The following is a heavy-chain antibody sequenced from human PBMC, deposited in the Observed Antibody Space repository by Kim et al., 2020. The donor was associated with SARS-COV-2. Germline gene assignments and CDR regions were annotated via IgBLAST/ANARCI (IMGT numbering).Heavy chain of an antibody. CDR2: IYYSGST. Sequence: SETLSLTCTVSGGSISSGGYYWSWIRQHPGKGLEWIGYIYYSGSTYYNPSLKSRVTISVDTSKNQFSLKLSSVTAADTAVYYCARGGGGYDFMLNYYYGMDVWGQGTTVTVSS. J-gene: IGHJ6*02. CDR1: GGSISSGGYY. V-gene: IGHV4-31*03. CDR3: ARGGGGYDFMLNYYYGMDV. D-gene: IGHD5-12*01.